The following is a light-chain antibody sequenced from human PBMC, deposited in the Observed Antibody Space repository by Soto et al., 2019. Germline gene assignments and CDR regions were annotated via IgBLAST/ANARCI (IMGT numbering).Light chain of an antibody. CDR1: NIESKS. CDR3: QVWDSSSDHYV. Sequence: YELTQPPSVSVAPGQTARITCGGNNIESKSVHWYQQRPGQAPVLVIYVDSDRPSGIPDRFSASTSGNTAALTISRVEAGDEADYYCQVWDSSSDHYVFGTGTKVTVL. V-gene: IGLV3-21*02. J-gene: IGLJ1*01. CDR2: VDS.